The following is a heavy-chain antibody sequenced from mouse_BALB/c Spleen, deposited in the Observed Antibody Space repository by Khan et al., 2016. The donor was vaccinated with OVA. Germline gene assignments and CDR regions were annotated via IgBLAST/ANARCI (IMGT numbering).Heavy chain of an antibody. CDR1: GFSLTNYG. J-gene: IGHJ4*01. Sequence: QVQLQQSGPGLVAPSQSLSITCTISGFSLTNYGVHWVRQPPGKGLEWLVVIWSDGSTTYNSALKSRLTINKDNSKSQVFLKMNSLQTDDTAMYCCARQPYYHYNVMDYWGQGTSVTVSS. D-gene: IGHD2-10*01. CDR3: ARQPYYHYNVMDY. CDR2: IWSDGST. V-gene: IGHV2-6-1*01.